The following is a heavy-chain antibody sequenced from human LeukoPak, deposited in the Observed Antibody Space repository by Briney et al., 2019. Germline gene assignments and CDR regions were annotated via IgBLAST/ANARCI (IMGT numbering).Heavy chain of an antibody. Sequence: SETLSLTCTVSGYSISSGYYWGWIRQPPGKGLEWIGSFYHSGSTFYNPSLKSRVTMSVDTSKNQFSLELNSVTAADTAVYYCGRALGDNWFDPWGQGTLVTVSS. CDR1: GYSISSGYY. V-gene: IGHV4-38-2*02. D-gene: IGHD5-24*01. CDR2: FYHSGST. J-gene: IGHJ5*02. CDR3: GRALGDNWFDP.